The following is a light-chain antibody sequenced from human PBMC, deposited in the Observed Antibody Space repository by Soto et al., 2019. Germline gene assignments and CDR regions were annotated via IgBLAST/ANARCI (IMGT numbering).Light chain of an antibody. CDR3: QPYTYGSPKT. V-gene: IGKV3-15*01. CDR1: QSVGNN. CDR2: GAY. J-gene: IGKJ1*01. Sequence: EIGMTQSPPTLSVSPGEITTLSCRASQSVGNNLAGYQQKPGQAPSLLIYGAYTRATGIPARFSGRGSGTDFTLTISSLQSEDFAVYYCQPYTYGSPKTFGQGTKVEMK.